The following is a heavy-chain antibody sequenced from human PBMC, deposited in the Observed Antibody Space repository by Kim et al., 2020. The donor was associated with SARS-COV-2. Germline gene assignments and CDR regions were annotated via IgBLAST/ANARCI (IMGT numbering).Heavy chain of an antibody. CDR1: GFTFSSYS. D-gene: IGHD3-3*01. J-gene: IGHJ6*02. V-gene: IGHV3-21*01. CDR2: ISSSSSYI. CDR3: ARGLIYYDFWSGPSPYGMDV. Sequence: WGSLRLSCAASGFTFSSYSMNWVRQAPGKGLEWVSSISSSSSYIYYADSVKGRFTISRDNAKNSLYLQMNSLRAEDTAVYYCARGLIYYDFWSGPSPYGMDVWGQGTTVTVSS.